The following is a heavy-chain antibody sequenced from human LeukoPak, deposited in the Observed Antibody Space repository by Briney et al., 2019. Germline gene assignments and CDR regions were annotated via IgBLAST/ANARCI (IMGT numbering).Heavy chain of an antibody. Sequence: ASVKVSCKASGYTFTSYGISWVRQAPGQGLEWMGWISAYNGNTNYAQKLQGRVTTTTDTSTSTAYMELRSLRSDDTAVYYCARDHLVQLWSQGPPFCDYWGQGTLVTVSS. J-gene: IGHJ4*02. CDR3: ARDHLVQLWSQGPPFCDY. CDR1: GYTFTSYG. V-gene: IGHV1-18*01. CDR2: ISAYNGNT. D-gene: IGHD5-18*01.